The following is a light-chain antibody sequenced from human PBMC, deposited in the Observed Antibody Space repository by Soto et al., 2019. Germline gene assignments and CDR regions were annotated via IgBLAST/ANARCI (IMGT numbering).Light chain of an antibody. J-gene: IGLJ1*01. CDR3: SSYTSSSTRV. CDR1: SSDVGDYNY. Sequence: QSALTQPASVSGSPGQSITISCTGTSSDVGDYNYVSWYQQHPGKAPKLVIFDVSDRPSGVSNRFSGSKSGNTASLTISGLQAEDEADYYCSSYTSSSTRVFGTGTKLTVL. CDR2: DVS. V-gene: IGLV2-14*01.